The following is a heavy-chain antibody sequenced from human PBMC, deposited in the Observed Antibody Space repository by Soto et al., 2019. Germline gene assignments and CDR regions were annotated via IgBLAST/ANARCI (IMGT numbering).Heavy chain of an antibody. V-gene: IGHV3-72*01. J-gene: IGHJ6*02. CDR3: VRTALRAGHYGMDV. Sequence: EVQLVESGGGLVQPGGSLRLSCAASGFTFSDHYMDWVRQAPGKGLEWVGRSRNKANSYTTEYAASVKGRFTISRDDSXNSMYLQMNSLKTEDTAVYYCVRTALRAGHYGMDVWGQGTTVTVSS. CDR2: SRNKANSYTT. CDR1: GFTFSDHY. D-gene: IGHD3-10*01.